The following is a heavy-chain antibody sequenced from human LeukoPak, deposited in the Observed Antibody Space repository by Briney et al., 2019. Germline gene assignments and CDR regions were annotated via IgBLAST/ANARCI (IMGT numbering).Heavy chain of an antibody. V-gene: IGHV1-8*01. Sequence: ASVKVSCKASGYTFTSYDISWVRQATGQGLEWMGWMNPNSGNAGYAQRFQGRVTTTRNNSISTAYMELTSLRSEDTAVYYCGRPLQRGSWTQRALDYWAREPWSPSPQ. CDR3: GRPLQRGSWTQRALDY. CDR1: GYTFTSYD. J-gene: IGHJ4*02. D-gene: IGHD3-10*01. CDR2: MNPNSGNA.